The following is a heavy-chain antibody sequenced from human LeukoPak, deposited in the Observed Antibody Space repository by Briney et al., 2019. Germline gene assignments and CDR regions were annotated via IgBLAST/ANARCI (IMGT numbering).Heavy chain of an antibody. D-gene: IGHD6-19*01. CDR2: IYYSGST. CDR3: ARSTQQWLHPYYFDY. J-gene: IGHJ4*02. Sequence: SETLSLTCTVSGGSISSSSYYWGWIRQPPGKGLEWIGSIYYSGSTYYNPSLKSRVTISVDTSKNQFSLKLSSVTAADTAVYYCARSTQQWLHPYYFDYWGQGTLVTVSS. V-gene: IGHV4-39*01. CDR1: GGSISSSSYY.